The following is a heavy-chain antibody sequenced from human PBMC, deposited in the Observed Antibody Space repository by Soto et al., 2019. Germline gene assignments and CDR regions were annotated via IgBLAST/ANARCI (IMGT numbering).Heavy chain of an antibody. CDR2: IYPGDSDT. J-gene: IGHJ6*02. CDR3: ARHGNGDYAGYYYAMDV. D-gene: IGHD4-17*01. V-gene: IGHV5-51*01. Sequence: GESVNISCKGSGYSVTSYWIGWVRQMPGKGLEWMGIIYPGDSDTRYSPSFQGQVTISADKSISTAYLQWSSLKASDTAMYYCARHGNGDYAGYYYAMDVWGQGTTVTVSS. CDR1: GYSVTSYW.